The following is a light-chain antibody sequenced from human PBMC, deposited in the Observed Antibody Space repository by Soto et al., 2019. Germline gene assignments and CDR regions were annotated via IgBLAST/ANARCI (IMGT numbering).Light chain of an antibody. CDR1: QDISNY. CDR2: DAS. Sequence: DIQMTQSPSSLSASVGDRVTITCQASQDISNYLNWYQQKPGKAPKLLIYDASNLETGVPSRFSGSGSGTDFTLTISSLQPEDFATYYCQQFNNYPTFGQGTRLEIK. V-gene: IGKV1-33*01. J-gene: IGKJ5*01. CDR3: QQFNNYPT.